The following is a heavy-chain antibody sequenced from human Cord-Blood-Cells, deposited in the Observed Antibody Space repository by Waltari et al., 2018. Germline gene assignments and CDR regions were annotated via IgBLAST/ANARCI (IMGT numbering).Heavy chain of an antibody. CDR3: ARDSPFDY. CDR2: IYYSGST. J-gene: IGHJ4*02. V-gene: IGHV4-59*01. CDR1: GGSISSYY. Sequence: QVQLQESGPGLVKPSETLSLTCTVSGGSISSYYWSRIRQPPGKGLEWIGYIYYSGSTNYNPSLKSRVTISVDTSKNQFSLKLSSVTAADTAVYYCARDSPFDYWGQGTLVTVSS.